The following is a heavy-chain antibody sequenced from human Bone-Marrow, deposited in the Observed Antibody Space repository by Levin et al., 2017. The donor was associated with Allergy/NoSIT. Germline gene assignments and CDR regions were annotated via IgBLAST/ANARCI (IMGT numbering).Heavy chain of an antibody. J-gene: IGHJ4*02. Sequence: SCTASGFIFSSYAVHWVRQAPGKGLEWVSSISDSSALMYYADSAKGRFTISRDNARDSVYLQMDSLRTEDTAVYYCARSVAAAGTDLDYWGQGTLVTVSS. D-gene: IGHD6-13*01. CDR2: ISDSSALM. CDR3: ARSVAAAGTDLDY. V-gene: IGHV3-21*01. CDR1: GFIFSSYA.